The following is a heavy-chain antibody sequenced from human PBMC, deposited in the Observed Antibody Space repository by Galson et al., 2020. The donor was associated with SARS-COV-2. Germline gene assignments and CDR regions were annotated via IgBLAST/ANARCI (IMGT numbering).Heavy chain of an antibody. CDR1: GFTFSSYW. Sequence: GGSLRLSCAASGFTFSSYWMHWVRQAPGKGLVWVSRIYSEGSSTSYADSVKGRFTISGDNAKNTLYLQMNSLRAEDTAVYYCARGDMGNDYFDYWGQGSLVTVSS. CDR2: IYSEGSST. V-gene: IGHV3-74*01. D-gene: IGHD7-27*01. J-gene: IGHJ4*02. CDR3: ARGDMGNDYFDY.